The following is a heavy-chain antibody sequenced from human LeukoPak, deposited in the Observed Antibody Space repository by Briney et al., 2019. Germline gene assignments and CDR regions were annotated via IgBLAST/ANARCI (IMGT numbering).Heavy chain of an antibody. J-gene: IGHJ4*02. Sequence: ETLSLTCTVSGGSISSHFWSWIRQPPGKGLEWIGYIYYSGSTNYNPSLKSRVTISVDTSENQLSLKLSSVTAADTAVYYCARAHSSSWYMDYWGQGTLVTVSS. CDR1: GGSISSHF. V-gene: IGHV4-59*11. D-gene: IGHD6-13*01. CDR3: ARAHSSSWYMDY. CDR2: IYYSGST.